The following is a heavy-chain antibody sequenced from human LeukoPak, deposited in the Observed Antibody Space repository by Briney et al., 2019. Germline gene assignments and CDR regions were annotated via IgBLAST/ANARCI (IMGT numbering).Heavy chain of an antibody. CDR3: AKGFHGDLGYFDY. Sequence: PGGSLRLSCAASGFTFSSYGMHWVRQAPGKGLEWVAVISYDGSNKYYADSVKGRFTISRDNSKNTLYLQMNSLRAEDTAVYYCAKGFHGDLGYFDYWGQGTLVTVSS. CDR2: ISYDGSNK. J-gene: IGHJ4*02. CDR1: GFTFSSYG. V-gene: IGHV3-30*18. D-gene: IGHD4-17*01.